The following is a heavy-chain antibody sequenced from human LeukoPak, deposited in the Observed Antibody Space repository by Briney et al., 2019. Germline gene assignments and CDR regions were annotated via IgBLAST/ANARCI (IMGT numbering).Heavy chain of an antibody. Sequence: SGGSLTLSCAASGFTFSSYAMSWLRQAPGKGLEWVSAISGSGGSTHYADSVKGRFTISRDNSKNTLYLQMNSLRAEDTAVYYCARKNSGSYYSYYFDYWGQGTLVTVSS. D-gene: IGHD1-26*01. J-gene: IGHJ4*02. CDR3: ARKNSGSYYSYYFDY. CDR1: GFTFSSYA. CDR2: ISGSGGST. V-gene: IGHV3-23*01.